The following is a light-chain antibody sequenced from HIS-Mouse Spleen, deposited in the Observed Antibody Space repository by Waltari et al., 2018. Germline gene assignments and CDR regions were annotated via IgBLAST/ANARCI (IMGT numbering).Light chain of an antibody. CDR1: SSDVGGYNY. Sequence: QSALTQPPSASGSPGQSVTISCTGTSSDVGGYNYVSWYQQHPGKAPNLIIYEVSKRPSGVPVRFSGSKSGNTASLTVSGLQAEDEADYYCSSYAGSNNWVFGGGTKLTVL. J-gene: IGLJ3*02. CDR2: EVS. V-gene: IGLV2-8*01. CDR3: SSYAGSNNWV.